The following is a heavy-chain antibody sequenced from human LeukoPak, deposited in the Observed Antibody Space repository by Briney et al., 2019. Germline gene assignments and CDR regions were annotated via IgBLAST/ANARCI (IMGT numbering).Heavy chain of an antibody. Sequence: GGSLRLTCATSGFTFSRDAIRWVRQAPGRGLEWVLSIGYGGDTHAAASVKGRFPTPRGNSKNTLYLQMNSLRAEGAALYYCAKGDPTGTRSDCSGVSCYWRFDYWGQGTEVTVSS. CDR3: AKGDPTGTRSDCSGVSCYWRFDY. CDR2: IGYGGDT. CDR1: GFTFSRDA. D-gene: IGHD2-15*01. J-gene: IGHJ4*02. V-gene: IGHV3-23*01.